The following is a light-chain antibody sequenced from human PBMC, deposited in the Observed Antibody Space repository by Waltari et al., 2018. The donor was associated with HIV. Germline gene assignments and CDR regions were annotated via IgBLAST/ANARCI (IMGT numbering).Light chain of an antibody. CDR2: SNK. V-gene: IGLV1-44*01. CDR1: SSNIGRNG. Sequence: QSVLTQSPSASGTPGQRVTISCSGGSSNIGRNGVDWYQQFPGTAPKLLIYSNKQRPSGVPDRFAGSKSGTSASQAISGLQSEDEATYYCATLDVSLNGPIFGGGTRLTVL. CDR3: ATLDVSLNGPI. J-gene: IGLJ2*01.